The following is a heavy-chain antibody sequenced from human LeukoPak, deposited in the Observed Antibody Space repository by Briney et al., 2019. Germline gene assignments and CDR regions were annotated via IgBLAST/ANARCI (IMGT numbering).Heavy chain of an antibody. CDR3: ARTPADPRLPRASAQYGMDV. D-gene: IGHD4-11*01. CDR2: IYYSGST. Sequence: SRTLSLTCIVSGGSISSGGYYWSWIRQHPGKGLEWIGYIYYSGSTYYNPSLKSRVTISVDTSKNQFSLKLSSVTAADTAVYYCARTPADPRLPRASAQYGMDVWGKGTTVTVSS. J-gene: IGHJ6*04. CDR1: GGSISSGGYY. V-gene: IGHV4-31*03.